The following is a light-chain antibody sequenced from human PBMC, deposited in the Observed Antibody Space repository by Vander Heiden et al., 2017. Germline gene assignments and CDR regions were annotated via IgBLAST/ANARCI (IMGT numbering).Light chain of an antibody. Sequence: EIVLTQSPGTLSLSPGERATLSCRASQSVNSNYLAWYQQKPGQAPRLLIYGASSRATGIPDRFSGSGSGTDFTLTIIRLEPEDFAVYYCQQYGSPLTFGGGTKVEIK. CDR3: QQYGSPLT. V-gene: IGKV3-20*01. CDR1: QSVNSNY. CDR2: GAS. J-gene: IGKJ4*01.